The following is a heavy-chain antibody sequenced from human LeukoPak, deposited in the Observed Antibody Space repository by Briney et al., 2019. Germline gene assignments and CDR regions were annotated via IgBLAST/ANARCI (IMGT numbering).Heavy chain of an antibody. D-gene: IGHD2-2*01. Sequence: SETLSLTCSVSGGSIRGYYWSWIRHHPGKGLEWIGYIYYSGITYYNPSLKSRVTISVDTSKNQFSLNLSSVTAADTAVYYCARDGDCSSDSCYFDYWGQGILVTVSS. V-gene: IGHV4-31*03. J-gene: IGHJ4*02. CDR3: ARDGDCSSDSCYFDY. CDR1: GGSIRGYY. CDR2: IYYSGIT.